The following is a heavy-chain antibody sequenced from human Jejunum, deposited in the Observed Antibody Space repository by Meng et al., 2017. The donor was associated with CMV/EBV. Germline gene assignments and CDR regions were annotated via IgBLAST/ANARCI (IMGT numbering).Heavy chain of an antibody. CDR1: Y. Sequence: YWAWIRQPPGQGLEWIGNIFSSGGTSYNSSLQSRVTLSIDPSKNQFSLELRSVTAADTAVCYCARDRTTMINDAGLGYFRLDPWGQGVLVTVSS. J-gene: IGHJ5*02. CDR2: IFSSGGT. V-gene: IGHV4-39*07. CDR3: ARDRTTMINDAGLGYFRLDP. D-gene: IGHD2/OR15-2a*01.